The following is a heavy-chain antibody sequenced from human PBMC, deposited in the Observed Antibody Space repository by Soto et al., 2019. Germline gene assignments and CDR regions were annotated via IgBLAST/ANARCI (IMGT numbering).Heavy chain of an antibody. J-gene: IGHJ6*02. D-gene: IGHD2-2*01. CDR2: IIPIPGTA. Sequence: QVQLVQSGAEVKKPGSSVKVSCKASGGTFSSYAISWVRQAPGQGLEWMGGIIPIPGTANYAQKFQGRVTITADESTSTAYMVLSSLRSEDTAVYYCSRSQGSSTSLEVYYYYYYGMDVWGQGPTVTVSS. V-gene: IGHV1-69*01. CDR1: GGTFSSYA. CDR3: SRSQGSSTSLEVYYYYYYGMDV.